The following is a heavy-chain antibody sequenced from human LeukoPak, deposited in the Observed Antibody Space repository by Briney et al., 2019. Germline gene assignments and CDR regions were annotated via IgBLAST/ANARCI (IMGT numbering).Heavy chain of an antibody. V-gene: IGHV3-20*01. CDR1: GFTFDDYG. Sequence: GGSLRLSCAASGFTFDDYGMSWVRQAPGKGLEWVSGINRNGGSTGYADSVKGRFTISRDNAKNSLYLQMNSLRAEDTALYHCAGNALYSSGWQDAFDIWGHGTMVTVSS. CDR2: INRNGGST. CDR3: AGNALYSSGWQDAFDI. D-gene: IGHD6-19*01. J-gene: IGHJ3*02.